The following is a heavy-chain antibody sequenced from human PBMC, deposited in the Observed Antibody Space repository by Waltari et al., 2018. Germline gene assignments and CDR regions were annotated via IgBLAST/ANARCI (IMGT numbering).Heavy chain of an antibody. CDR3: AKDHYDILTGYRLDY. V-gene: IGHV3-30*18. Sequence: QVQLVESGGGVVQPGRSLRLSCAASGFTFSSYGMHWVRQAPGKGLEWVAVIWYDGSNKYYADSVKGRFTISRDNSKNTLYLQMNSLRAEDTAMYYCAKDHYDILTGYRLDYWGQGTLVTVSS. CDR2: IWYDGSNK. D-gene: IGHD3-9*01. J-gene: IGHJ4*02. CDR1: GFTFSSYG.